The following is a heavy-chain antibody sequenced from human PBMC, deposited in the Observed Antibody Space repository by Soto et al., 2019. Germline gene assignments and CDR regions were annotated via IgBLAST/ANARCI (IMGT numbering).Heavy chain of an antibody. D-gene: IGHD6-6*01. V-gene: IGHV1-18*01. CDR3: SRGTSIPAAGDY. CDR2: VRAYNGER. CDR1: GYTFTNYG. Sequence: QVPLVQSGAEVKKPGASVKVSFKASGYTFTNYGINWVRQAPGQGLEWLGWVRAYNGERRYAQRVQARVIMTTGASTTTAYMELRSLRSDDTAVYYCSRGTSIPAAGDYCVQGTLVAVSA. J-gene: IGHJ4*01.